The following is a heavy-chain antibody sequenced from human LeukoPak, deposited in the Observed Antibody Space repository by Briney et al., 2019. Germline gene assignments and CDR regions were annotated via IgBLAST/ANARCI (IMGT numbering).Heavy chain of an antibody. D-gene: IGHD2-15*01. CDR1: EGTFSSYE. Sequence: ASVKPCCTASEGTFSSYEISRVRQAPGHGLEWMGGIIPIFVSADYSQKFQGRVTISADESTSTAYIELSKLRSEDTAVYYCARDEQDTSRWYSRWFDPWGQGTLVTVSS. J-gene: IGHJ5*02. CDR3: ARDEQDTSRWYSRWFDP. CDR2: IIPIFVSA. V-gene: IGHV1-69*13.